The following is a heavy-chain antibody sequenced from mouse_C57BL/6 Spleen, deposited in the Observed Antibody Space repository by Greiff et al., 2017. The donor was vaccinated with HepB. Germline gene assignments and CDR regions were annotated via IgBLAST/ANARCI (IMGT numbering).Heavy chain of an antibody. CDR2: IYPRSGNT. D-gene: IGHD2-4*01. CDR3: ARFVFYDYGEGYYAMDY. CDR1: GYTFTSYG. V-gene: IGHV1-81*01. Sequence: QVQLQQSGAELARPGASVKLSCKASGYTFTSYGISWVKQRTGQGLEWIGEIYPRSGNTYYNEKFKGKATLTADKSSSTAYMELRSLTSEDSAVYFFARFVFYDYGEGYYAMDYWGQGTSVTVSS. J-gene: IGHJ4*01.